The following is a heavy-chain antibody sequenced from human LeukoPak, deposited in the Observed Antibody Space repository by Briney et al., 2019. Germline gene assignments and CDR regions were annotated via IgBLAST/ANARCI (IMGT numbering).Heavy chain of an antibody. CDR1: GFTFSSYW. V-gene: IGHV3-74*01. CDR2: INSDGSST. D-gene: IGHD4-11*01. J-gene: IGHJ5*02. CDR3: ARDDARDSNYSDWFDP. Sequence: QPGGSRRPSCEAPGFTFSSYWMHWVRQAPGKGLVWVSRINSDGSSTSYADSVKGRFTISRDNAKNTLYLQMNSLRAEDTAVYYCARDDARDSNYSDWFDPWGQGTLVTVSS.